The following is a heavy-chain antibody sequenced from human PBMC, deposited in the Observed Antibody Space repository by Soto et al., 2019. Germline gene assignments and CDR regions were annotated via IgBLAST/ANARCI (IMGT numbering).Heavy chain of an antibody. V-gene: IGHV3-21*01. D-gene: IGHD6-19*01. Sequence: GGSLRLSCAASGFTFSSYSMNWVRQAPGKGLEWVSSISSSSSYIYYADSVKGRFTISRDNAKNSLYLQMNSLRAEDTAVYYCARDKGSRGYSSPWTSSAEYFKHWAKGTLVPVSS. J-gene: IGHJ1*01. CDR2: ISSSSSYI. CDR1: GFTFSSYS. CDR3: ARDKGSRGYSSPWTSSAEYFKH.